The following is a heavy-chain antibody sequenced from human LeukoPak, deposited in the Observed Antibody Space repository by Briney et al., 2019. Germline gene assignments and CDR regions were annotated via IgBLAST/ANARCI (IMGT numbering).Heavy chain of an antibody. Sequence: PGRPLRLSCAASGFTFSSYAMHWVRQAPGKGLEGVADISYDGSNKYYADSVKGRFTISRDNSKNTLYLQMNSLRAEDTAVYYCARGVVATFFDFWGQGTLVTVSS. J-gene: IGHJ4*02. V-gene: IGHV3-30-3*01. CDR1: GFTFSSYA. D-gene: IGHD2-15*01. CDR3: ARGVVATFFDF. CDR2: ISYDGSNK.